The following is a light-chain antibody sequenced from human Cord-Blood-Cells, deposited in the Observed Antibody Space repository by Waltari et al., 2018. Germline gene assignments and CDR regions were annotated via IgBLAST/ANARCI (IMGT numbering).Light chain of an antibody. Sequence: DLQLTQSPYSLSASVGDRVTITCRASQSISSYLNWYQQKPGKAPKLLLYAASSLQSGVPSRFSGSGSGTDFTLTISSLQPEDFATYYCQQSYSTPLTFGGGTKVEIK. CDR1: QSISSY. CDR3: QQSYSTPLT. J-gene: IGKJ4*01. V-gene: IGKV1-39*01. CDR2: AAS.